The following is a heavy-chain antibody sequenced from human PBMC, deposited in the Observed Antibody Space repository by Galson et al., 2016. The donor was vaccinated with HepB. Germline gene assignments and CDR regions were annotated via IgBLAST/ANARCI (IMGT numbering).Heavy chain of an antibody. J-gene: IGHJ4*02. CDR1: GYTFTGYY. CDR2: INPNSGGT. D-gene: IGHD3-22*01. Sequence: SVKVSCKASGYTFTGYYMHWVRQAPGQGLEWMGWINPNSGGTSYAQKFQGRVTITRDTSTSTAYMELSRLRSDDTAVYYCARGHHYDSRGHYYLLDYWGQGTLVTVSS. CDR3: ARGHHYDSRGHYYLLDY. V-gene: IGHV1-2*02.